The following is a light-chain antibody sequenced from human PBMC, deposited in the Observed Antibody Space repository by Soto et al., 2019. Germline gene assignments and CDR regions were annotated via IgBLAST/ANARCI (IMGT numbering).Light chain of an antibody. J-gene: IGLJ1*01. CDR1: SSDVGGYKY. V-gene: IGLV2-8*01. Sequence: QSALTQPPSASGSPGQSVTIPCTGTSSDVGGYKYVSWYQQHPGKAPKLMIYEVNKQPSGVPDRFSGAKSGNTASLTVSGLQAEDEADDYCSSYTRNNNHVFGTGTKLTVL. CDR3: SSYTRNNNHV. CDR2: EVN.